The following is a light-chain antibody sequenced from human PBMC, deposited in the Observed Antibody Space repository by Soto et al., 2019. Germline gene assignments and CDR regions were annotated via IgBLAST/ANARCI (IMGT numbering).Light chain of an antibody. J-gene: IGKJ1*01. CDR3: QQYTLNPWP. CDR1: QSISIW. Sequence: DIQMTQSPSSLSASVGERVTVTCRASQSISIWLAWYQQRPGKAPKLLIYKASSLQTGVPSRFSGSGSGTEFTLTISSLQPDDFAIYYCQQYTLNPWPFGQGTRVDLK. CDR2: KAS. V-gene: IGKV1-5*03.